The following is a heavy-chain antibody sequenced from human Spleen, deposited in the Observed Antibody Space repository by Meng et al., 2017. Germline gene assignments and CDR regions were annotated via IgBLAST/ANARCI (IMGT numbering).Heavy chain of an antibody. Sequence: SVKVSCKASVYTFTSYYIHWVRQAPGQGLEWMGKINPGGGSTSYTQKFQSRVTMTRDTSTSTVCMDLSSLTSEDTAMYYCARDHLEAHYCDSSEYYCPDYWGQGTLVTVSS. CDR3: ARDHLEAHYCDSSEYYCPDY. V-gene: IGHV1-46*01. J-gene: IGHJ4*02. CDR1: VYTFTSYY. CDR2: INPGGGST. D-gene: IGHD3-22*01.